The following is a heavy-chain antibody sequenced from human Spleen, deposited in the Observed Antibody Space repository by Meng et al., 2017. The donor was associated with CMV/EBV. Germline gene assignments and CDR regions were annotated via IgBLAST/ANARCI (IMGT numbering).Heavy chain of an antibody. CDR3: VRDVRYYHYAMDV. Sequence: SETLSLTCTVSGGSISSSSYYWGWIRQPPGKGLEWIGTIYYSGSTYYTPSLKSRLTISVDTSKNQFSLNLSSVTAADTAPDYCVRDVRYYHYAMDVWGQGTTVTVSS. J-gene: IGHJ6*02. V-gene: IGHV4-39*07. CDR1: GGSISSSSYY. CDR2: IYYSGST.